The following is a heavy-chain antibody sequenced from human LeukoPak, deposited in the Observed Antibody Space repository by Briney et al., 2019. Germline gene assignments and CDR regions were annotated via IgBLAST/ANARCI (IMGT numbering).Heavy chain of an antibody. Sequence: ASVKVSCKASGYTFTVYCVHWVRQAPGQGLEWMGWINPNSGATNYAQKFQGRVTMTRATSISTAYMELSMLRSDDTAVYYCVRVAAVAGPDWHFDLWGRGTLVTVST. V-gene: IGHV1-2*02. J-gene: IGHJ2*01. D-gene: IGHD6-19*01. CDR1: GYTFTVYC. CDR3: VRVAAVAGPDWHFDL. CDR2: INPNSGAT.